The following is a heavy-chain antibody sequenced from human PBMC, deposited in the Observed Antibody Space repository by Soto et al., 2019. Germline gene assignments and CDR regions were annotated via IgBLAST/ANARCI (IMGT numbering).Heavy chain of an antibody. Sequence: SETLSLTCAVSGYSISSGYYWGWIRQPPGKGLEWIGSIYHSGSTYYNPSLKSRVTISVDTSKNQFSLKLSSVTAADTAVYYCARDQGGYSYGEEPYYYGMDVWGQGTTVTVSS. J-gene: IGHJ6*02. D-gene: IGHD5-18*01. CDR2: IYHSGST. CDR3: ARDQGGYSYGEEPYYYGMDV. CDR1: GYSISSGYY. V-gene: IGHV4-38-2*02.